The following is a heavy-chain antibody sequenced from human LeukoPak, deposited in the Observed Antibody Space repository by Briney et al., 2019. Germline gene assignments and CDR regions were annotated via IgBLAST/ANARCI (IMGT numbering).Heavy chain of an antibody. CDR1: GFTFNSYE. Sequence: GGSLRLSCAASGFTFNSYEMNWVRQAPGKGLQWVSYISSSAGTIYYADSVKGRFTISRDNAKNSLYLQMISLRAEDTAVYYCAKGSYDSSGYYESAFDIWGQGTMVTVSS. CDR3: AKGSYDSSGYYESAFDI. CDR2: ISSSAGTI. J-gene: IGHJ3*02. D-gene: IGHD3-22*01. V-gene: IGHV3-48*03.